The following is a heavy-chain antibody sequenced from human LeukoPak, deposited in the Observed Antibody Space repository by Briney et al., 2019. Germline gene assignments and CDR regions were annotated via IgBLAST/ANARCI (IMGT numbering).Heavy chain of an antibody. Sequence: GESLKISCKASGCTFTSSWIGWVRQMPGKGLEWVGVIYPGDSDTRYSPSFQGQVTISADKSISTAYLQWSSLKASDTAMYYCARREPRGSNYGVDVWGQGTTVTVSS. V-gene: IGHV5-51*01. CDR1: GCTFTSSW. CDR3: ARREPRGSNYGVDV. J-gene: IGHJ6*02. D-gene: IGHD1-26*01. CDR2: IYPGDSDT.